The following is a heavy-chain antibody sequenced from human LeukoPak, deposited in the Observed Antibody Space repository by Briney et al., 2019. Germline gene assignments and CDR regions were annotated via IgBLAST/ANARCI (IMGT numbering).Heavy chain of an antibody. CDR3: ARGFLEWLPITWFDP. J-gene: IGHJ5*02. D-gene: IGHD3-3*01. V-gene: IGHV4-59*11. CDR2: ISTGGST. CDR1: GGSISSHY. Sequence: SETLSLTCSVSGGSISSHYWNWIRQPPGKGLEWIGYISTGGSTYYNPSLRSRVTMSGDTSKNELSLRLTSATAADTAVYYCARGFLEWLPITWFDPWGQGTLVTVSS.